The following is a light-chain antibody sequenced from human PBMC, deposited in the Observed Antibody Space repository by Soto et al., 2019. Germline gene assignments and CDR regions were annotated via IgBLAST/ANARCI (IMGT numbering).Light chain of an antibody. CDR2: DTS. Sequence: EIVLTQSPATLSMSPGERATLSCRASQSVSSYLAWYQQKPGQAPRLLIYDTSNRATGIPARFSGSGSGTDFTLTISGLEPEDFAVYYCQQRSNWQYTFGLGTKVDIK. CDR1: QSVSSY. V-gene: IGKV3-11*01. J-gene: IGKJ2*01. CDR3: QQRSNWQYT.